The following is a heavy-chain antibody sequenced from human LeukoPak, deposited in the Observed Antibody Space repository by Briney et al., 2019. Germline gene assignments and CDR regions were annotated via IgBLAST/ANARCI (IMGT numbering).Heavy chain of an antibody. V-gene: IGHV3-74*01. CDR3: ATGHSYGYDY. J-gene: IGHJ4*02. CDR2: VKGDGRTT. CDR1: GLAFSDFW. D-gene: IGHD5-18*01. Sequence: GGSLRLSCAASGLAFSDFWMHWVRQPPGKGLVWVALVKGDGRTTIYADSVKGRFTISRDNAKNTLYLQMNSLRADDSGVYYCATGHSYGYDYWGQGVLVTVSS.